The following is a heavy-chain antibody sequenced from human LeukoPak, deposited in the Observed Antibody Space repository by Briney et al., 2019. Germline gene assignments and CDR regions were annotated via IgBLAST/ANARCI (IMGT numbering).Heavy chain of an antibody. CDR2: MNPNSGNT. V-gene: IGHV1-8*01. D-gene: IGHD1-1*01. J-gene: IGHJ4*02. CDR1: GYTFTSYD. CDR3: AREGQQLKHFDY. Sequence: GASVKVSCTASGYTFTSYDINWVRQATGQGLEWMGWMNPNSGNTGYAQKFQGRVTMTRNTSISTAYMELSSLRSEDTAVYYCAREGQQLKHFDYWGQGTLVTVSS.